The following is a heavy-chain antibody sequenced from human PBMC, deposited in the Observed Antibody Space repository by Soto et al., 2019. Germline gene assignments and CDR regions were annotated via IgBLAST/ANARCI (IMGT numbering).Heavy chain of an antibody. CDR2: ISWNSGSI. D-gene: IGHD6-6*01. Sequence: EVQLVESGGGLVQPGRSLRLSCAASGFTFDDYAMHWVRQAPGKGLEWVSGISWNSGSIGYADSVKGRFTISRDNAKNSLYLQMNSLRAEDTALYYCAKDEKLRGHSSSYWYFDLWGRGTLVTVSS. CDR1: GFTFDDYA. CDR3: AKDEKLRGHSSSYWYFDL. V-gene: IGHV3-9*01. J-gene: IGHJ2*01.